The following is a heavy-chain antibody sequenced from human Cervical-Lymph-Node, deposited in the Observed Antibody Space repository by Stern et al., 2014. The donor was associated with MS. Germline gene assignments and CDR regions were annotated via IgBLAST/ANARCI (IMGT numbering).Heavy chain of an antibody. Sequence: VQLVESGGGLVKPGGSLRLSCAASGFTFTDYNMNWVRQAPGKGLEWVSSISSRSSFINYADSVQGRFTISRDNAQNTVFLQMNSLRAEDTAVYYCARAPYLVGPAGEFDSWGQGTLVTVSS. D-gene: IGHD1-26*01. CDR3: ARAPYLVGPAGEFDS. CDR1: GFTFTDYN. V-gene: IGHV3-21*01. CDR2: ISSRSSFI. J-gene: IGHJ4*02.